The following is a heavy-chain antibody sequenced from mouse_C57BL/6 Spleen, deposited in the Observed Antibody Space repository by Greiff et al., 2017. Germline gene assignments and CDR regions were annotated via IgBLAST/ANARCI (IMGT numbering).Heavy chain of an antibody. CDR3: ARDPHYLDY. Sequence: EVHLVESGPGLVKPSQSLSLTCSVTGYSITSGYYWNWIRQFPGNKLEWMGYISYDGSNNYNPSLKNRISITRDTSKNQFFLKLNSVTTEDTATYYCARDPHYLDYWGQGTTLTVSS. J-gene: IGHJ2*01. CDR1: GYSITSGYY. CDR2: ISYDGSN. V-gene: IGHV3-6*01.